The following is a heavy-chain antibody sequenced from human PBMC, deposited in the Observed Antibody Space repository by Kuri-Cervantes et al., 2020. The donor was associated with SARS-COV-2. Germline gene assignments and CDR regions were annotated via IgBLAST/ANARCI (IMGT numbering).Heavy chain of an antibody. CDR3: ARQLALDPFDY. Sequence: GESLKISCAASGFTFSSYAMSWVRQAPGKGLEWVSAISGSGGSTYYADSVKGRFTISRDNSKNTLYLQMNSLRAEDTAVYYCARQLALDPFDYWGQGTLVTVSS. D-gene: IGHD6-6*01. V-gene: IGHV3-23*01. J-gene: IGHJ4*02. CDR2: ISGSGGST. CDR1: GFTFSSYA.